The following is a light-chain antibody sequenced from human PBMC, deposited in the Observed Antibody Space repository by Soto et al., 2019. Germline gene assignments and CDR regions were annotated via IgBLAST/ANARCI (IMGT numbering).Light chain of an antibody. J-gene: IGKJ5*01. V-gene: IGKV3-11*01. Sequence: EIVLTQSPATLSLSPGERATLSCRASRSVSSYLAWYQQKPGQAPRLLIYDASNRAAGIPARFSGSGSETDFTLTISNLEPEDFAGYYCQQRYAWPPITFGQGTRLEIK. CDR2: DAS. CDR3: QQRYAWPPIT. CDR1: RSVSSY.